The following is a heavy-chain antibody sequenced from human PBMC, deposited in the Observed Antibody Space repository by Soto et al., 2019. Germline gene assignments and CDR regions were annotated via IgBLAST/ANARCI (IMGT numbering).Heavy chain of an antibody. CDR2: VYHTGDT. V-gene: IGHV4-4*02. J-gene: IGHJ5*02. Sequence: SETLSLTCGVSGGTVASSHWWSWVRQSPSRGLEWIGNVYHTGDTNFNPSLQSRVTFSVDKSNNQFSLRLISLTAADTAVYFCAREIVTAGGNNYFDPWGPGTLVTVSS. CDR1: GGTVASSHW. D-gene: IGHD2-21*02. CDR3: AREIVTAGGNNYFDP.